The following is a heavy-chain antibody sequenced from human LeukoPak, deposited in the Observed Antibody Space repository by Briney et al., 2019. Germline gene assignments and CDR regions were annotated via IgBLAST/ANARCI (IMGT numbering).Heavy chain of an antibody. J-gene: IGHJ6*03. V-gene: IGHV3-30*18. CDR2: ISYDGSNK. CDR3: AKTGLRGYSYGPADYYYYYYMDV. CDR1: GFTFSSYG. Sequence: GGSLRLSCAASGFTFSSYGMHWVRQAPGKGLEWVAVISYDGSNKYYADSVKGRFTISRDNSKNTLYLQMNSLRAEHTAAYYCAKTGLRGYSYGPADYYYYYYMDVWGKGTTVTVSS. D-gene: IGHD5-18*01.